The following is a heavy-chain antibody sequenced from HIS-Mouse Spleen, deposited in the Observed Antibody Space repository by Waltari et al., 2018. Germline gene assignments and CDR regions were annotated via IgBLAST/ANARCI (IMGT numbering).Heavy chain of an antibody. V-gene: IGHV4-39*07. CDR2: IYYSGST. J-gene: IGHJ2*01. Sequence: QLQLQESGPGLVKPSETLSLPCTVPGCSISSSSYQWGWIRPPPGKGLEWIGSIYYSGSTYYNPSLKSRVTISVDTSKNQFSLKLSSVTAADTAVYYCAREIPYSSSWYDWYFDLWGRGTLVTVSS. CDR3: AREIPYSSSWYDWYFDL. D-gene: IGHD6-13*01. CDR1: GCSISSSSYQ.